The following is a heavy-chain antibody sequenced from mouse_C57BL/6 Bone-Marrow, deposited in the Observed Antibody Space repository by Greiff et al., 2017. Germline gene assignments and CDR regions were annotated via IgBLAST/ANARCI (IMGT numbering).Heavy chain of an antibody. V-gene: IGHV2-6*03. Sequence: QVQLKQSGPGLVAPSQSLSITCTVSGFSLTSYGVHWVRQPPGKGLEWLVVIWSDGSTTYNSALKSRLSISKDNSKSQVFLKMNLVQTDDTAMYYCVRRQRRLPAWFAYWGQGTLVTVSA. D-gene: IGHD3-2*02. CDR1: GFSLTSYG. J-gene: IGHJ3*01. CDR3: VRRQRRLPAWFAY. CDR2: IWSDGST.